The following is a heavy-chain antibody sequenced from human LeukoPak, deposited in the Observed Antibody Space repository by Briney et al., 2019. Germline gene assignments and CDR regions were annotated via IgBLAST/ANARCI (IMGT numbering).Heavy chain of an antibody. Sequence: HPGGSLRLSCAASGFNFRNYWMTWVRQAPGKGLEWVANINQDGSEKYYVDSVKGRFTISRDNAKASLYLQMNSLRVEDTAIYYCATGLDLGQGTLVTVSS. V-gene: IGHV3-7*01. CDR1: GFNFRNYW. CDR2: INQDGSEK. CDR3: ATGLD. D-gene: IGHD2-21*01. J-gene: IGHJ4*02.